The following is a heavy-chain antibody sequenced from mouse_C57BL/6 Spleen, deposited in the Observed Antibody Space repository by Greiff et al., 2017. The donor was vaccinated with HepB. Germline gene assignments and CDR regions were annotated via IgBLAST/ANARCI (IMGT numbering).Heavy chain of an antibody. CDR1: GYSITSGYY. J-gene: IGHJ2*01. CDR3: ARDRDYGSSYEAYYFDY. CDR2: ISYDGSN. Sequence: EVQLQQSGPGLVKPSQSLSLTCSVTGYSITSGYYWNWIRQFPGNKLEWKGYISYDGSNNYNPYLKNRISITRDTSKNQFYLKLNSLTTEDTATYYCARDRDYGSSYEAYYFDYWGQGTTLTVSS. V-gene: IGHV3-6*01. D-gene: IGHD1-1*01.